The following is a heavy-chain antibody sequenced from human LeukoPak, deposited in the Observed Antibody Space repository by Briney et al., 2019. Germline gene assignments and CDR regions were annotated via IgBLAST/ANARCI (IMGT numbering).Heavy chain of an antibody. CDR2: IYSGGST. CDR1: EFSVGSNY. J-gene: IGHJ4*02. Sequence: GGSLRLSCAASEFSVGSNYMSWVRRAPGKGLEWVSLIYSGGSTNYADSVKGRFTVSRDSSKNTLYLQMNSLRAEDTAVYYCARGPSGYHNIGGQGTLVTVSS. CDR3: ARGPSGYHNI. D-gene: IGHD5-12*01. V-gene: IGHV3-66*01.